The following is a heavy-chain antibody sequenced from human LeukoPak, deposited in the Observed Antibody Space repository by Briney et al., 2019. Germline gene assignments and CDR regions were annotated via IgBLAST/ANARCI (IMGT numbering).Heavy chain of an antibody. CDR2: INTNTGTP. CDR3: ARGPYSGYGPGYYDSSGYLPLEY. D-gene: IGHD3-22*01. CDR1: GYTFTSYA. J-gene: IGHJ4*02. Sequence: ASVKVSCKASGYTFTSYAMNWVRQAPGQGLEWMGWINTNTGTPTYAQGFTGRFVFSLDTSVSTAYLEISSLKPEDTAVYYCARGPYSGYGPGYYDSSGYLPLEYWGQGTLVTVSS. V-gene: IGHV7-4-1*02.